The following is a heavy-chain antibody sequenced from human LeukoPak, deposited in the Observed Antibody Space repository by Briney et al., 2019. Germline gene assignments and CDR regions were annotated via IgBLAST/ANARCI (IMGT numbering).Heavy chain of an antibody. CDR2: ISAYNGNT. CDR3: AREEYYYDSSGYYPLDY. CDR1: GYTFTSYA. J-gene: IGHJ4*02. Sequence: ASVKVSCKASGYTFTSYAMNWVRQAPGQGLEWMGWISAYNGNTNYAQKFQGRVTITADKSTSTAYMELSSLRSEDTAVYYCAREEYYYDSSGYYPLDYWGQGTLVTVSS. V-gene: IGHV1-18*01. D-gene: IGHD3-22*01.